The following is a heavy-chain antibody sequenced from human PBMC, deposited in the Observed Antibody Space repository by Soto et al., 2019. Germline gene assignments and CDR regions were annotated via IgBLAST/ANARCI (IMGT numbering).Heavy chain of an antibody. J-gene: IGHJ4*02. Sequence: ETLSLTCTVSGGSTSIYYWSWIRQPPGKGLEWIGYIYYSGSTNYNPSLKSRVTISVDTSKNQFSLKLSSVTAADTAVYYCARGDPGGNFDYWGQGTLVTVSS. CDR1: GGSTSIYY. D-gene: IGHD3-16*01. CDR3: ARGDPGGNFDY. V-gene: IGHV4-59*01. CDR2: IYYSGST.